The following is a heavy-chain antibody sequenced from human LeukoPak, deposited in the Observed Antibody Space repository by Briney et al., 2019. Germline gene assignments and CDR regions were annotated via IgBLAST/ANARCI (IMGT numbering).Heavy chain of an antibody. V-gene: IGHV3-48*02. CDR1: GFTFSRYS. J-gene: IGHJ5*02. CDR3: ARDATTP. CDR2: ISSRSTTM. Sequence: GGSLRLSCAASGFTFSRYSMNWVRQAPGKGLEWVSYISSRSTTMYYADSVKGRFTISRDNAKNSLYLQVNSLRDEDTAVYFCARDATTPWGQGTLVTVSS. D-gene: IGHD1/OR15-1a*01.